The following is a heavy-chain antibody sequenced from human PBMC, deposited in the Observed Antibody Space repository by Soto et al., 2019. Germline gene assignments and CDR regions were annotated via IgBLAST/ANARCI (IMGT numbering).Heavy chain of an antibody. J-gene: IGHJ6*03. Sequence: GASVKVSCKASGFTFTSPAMQWVRQARGQRLEWIGWIVVGSGNTNYAQKFQERVTITRDMSTSTAYMELSSLRSEDTAVYYCAASKFASYDGSGRDYYYMDVWGKGTTVTVSS. D-gene: IGHD3-10*01. CDR1: GFTFTSPA. CDR2: IVVGSGNT. V-gene: IGHV1-58*02. CDR3: AASKFASYDGSGRDYYYMDV.